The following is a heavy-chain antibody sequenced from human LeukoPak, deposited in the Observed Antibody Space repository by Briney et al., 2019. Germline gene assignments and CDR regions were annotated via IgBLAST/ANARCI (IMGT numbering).Heavy chain of an antibody. CDR1: GGTFNSYA. V-gene: IGHV1-69*05. J-gene: IGHJ3*02. Sequence: SVKVSCKASGGTFNSYAISWVRQAPGQGVEWMGRIIPIFGTANYAQKFQGRVKITTEESTSTAYMQLSSLRSEDTTVYYCAGTYYDYVWGTEPGAFDIWGQGTMVTVSS. CDR3: AGTYYDYVWGTEPGAFDI. D-gene: IGHD3-16*01. CDR2: IIPIFGTA.